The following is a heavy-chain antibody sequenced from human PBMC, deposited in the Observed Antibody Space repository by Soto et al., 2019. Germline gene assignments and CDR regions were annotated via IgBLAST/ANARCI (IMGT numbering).Heavy chain of an antibody. CDR3: TTDGFTGIVGI. J-gene: IGHJ3*02. CDR1: GFPFTDAL. D-gene: IGHD3-22*01. V-gene: IGHV3-15*01. Sequence: GGSRRLSCAASGFPFTDALMTWVRQAPGKGLEWVGRIRIKTSSETREYAAPVKGRFTISRDDSKNMLYLEMNSLKIEDTGVYYCTTDGFTGIVGIWGQGTMVTVSS. CDR2: IRIKTSSETR.